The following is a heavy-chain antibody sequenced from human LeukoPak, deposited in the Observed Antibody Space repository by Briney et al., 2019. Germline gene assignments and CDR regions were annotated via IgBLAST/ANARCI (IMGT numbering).Heavy chain of an antibody. D-gene: IGHD3-3*01. Sequence: SVKVSCKASGGTFSSYAISWVRQAPGQGLEWMGGIIPIFGTANYAQKFQGRVTITADESTSTAYMELSSLRSEDTAVYYCARALTIFGVVIDGPYGMDVWGQGTTVTVSS. CDR3: ARALTIFGVVIDGPYGMDV. J-gene: IGHJ6*02. V-gene: IGHV1-69*13. CDR2: IIPIFGTA. CDR1: GGTFSSYA.